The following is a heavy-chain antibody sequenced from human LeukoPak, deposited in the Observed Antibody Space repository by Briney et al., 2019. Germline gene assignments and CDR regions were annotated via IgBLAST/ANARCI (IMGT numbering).Heavy chain of an antibody. CDR1: AVSISTKSYY. CDR3: ANRGVVIRVILVGFHKEAYYFDS. D-gene: IGHD3-22*01. V-gene: IGHV3-23*01. J-gene: IGHJ4*02. Sequence: ETLSLTCAVSAVSISTKSYYWGWVRQPPGRGLGWVAGIRGSGGTTNYADSVKGRYTTSRDNPKNTLYLQMNSLRAEDTAVYFCANRGVVIRVILVGFHKEAYYFDSWGQGALVTVSS. CDR2: IRGSGGTT.